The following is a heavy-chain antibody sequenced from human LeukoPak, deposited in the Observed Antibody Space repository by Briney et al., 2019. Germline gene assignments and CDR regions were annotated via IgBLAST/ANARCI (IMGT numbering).Heavy chain of an antibody. V-gene: IGHV3-30*04. CDR2: ISYDGSNE. Sequence: GGSLRLSCAASGFTFSSYVMHWVRQAPGKGLEWVAIISYDGSNEYYADSVKGRFTISRDNSKNTLYLQMNSLRAADTAVYYCARSLTMVRAYDYWGQGTLVTVSS. CDR3: ARSLTMVRAYDY. CDR1: GFTFSSYV. J-gene: IGHJ4*02. D-gene: IGHD3-10*01.